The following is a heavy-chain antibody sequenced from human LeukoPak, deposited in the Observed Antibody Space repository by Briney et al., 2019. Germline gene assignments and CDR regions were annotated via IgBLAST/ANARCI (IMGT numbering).Heavy chain of an antibody. Sequence: PGGSLRLSCEASGFPFSSFGIHWVRQFPGKGLEWVAFIRYDGSETYYVDSVKDRFTISRDNSKNTLFLQMNSLRAEDTAVYFCVNLPKMGGDVVAGGVANYWGQGTLVTVSS. V-gene: IGHV3-30*02. D-gene: IGHD2-21*02. J-gene: IGHJ4*02. CDR3: VNLPKMGGDVVAGGVANY. CDR2: IRYDGSET. CDR1: GFPFSSFG.